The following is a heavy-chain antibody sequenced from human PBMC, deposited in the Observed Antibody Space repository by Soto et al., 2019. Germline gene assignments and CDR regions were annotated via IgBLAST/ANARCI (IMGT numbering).Heavy chain of an antibody. J-gene: IGHJ4*02. Sequence: GGSLRLSCAASGFTFNSYAMHWVRQAPGKGLEWVAVISYDGSNKYYADSVKGRFIISRDNSKNTLYLQMSSRKPEDTAVYYCARGDGLGELSSTLDYWGQGTPVTVS. V-gene: IGHV3-30*04. CDR2: ISYDGSNK. CDR3: ARGDGLGELSSTLDY. D-gene: IGHD3-16*02. CDR1: GFTFNSYA.